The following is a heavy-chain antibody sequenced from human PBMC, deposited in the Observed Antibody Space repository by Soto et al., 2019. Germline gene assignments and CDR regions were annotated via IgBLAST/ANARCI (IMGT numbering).Heavy chain of an antibody. V-gene: IGHV4-59*01. D-gene: IGHD5-18*01. Sequence: SETLSLTCTVSGGSISSYYWSWIRQPPGKGLEWIGYIYYSGSTNYNPSVKSRVTISVDTSKNQFSLKLSSVTAADTAVYYCARSPAMAPDAFDIWGQGTMVTVSS. J-gene: IGHJ3*02. CDR2: IYYSGST. CDR3: ARSPAMAPDAFDI. CDR1: GGSISSYY.